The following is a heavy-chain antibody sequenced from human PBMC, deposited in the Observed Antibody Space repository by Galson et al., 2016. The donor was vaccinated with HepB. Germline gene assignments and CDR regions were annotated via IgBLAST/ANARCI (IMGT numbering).Heavy chain of an antibody. CDR3: TTDPQNVYLGGYYYYVMDV. D-gene: IGHD1-26*01. CDR2: IRSKTDGGTT. V-gene: IGHV3-15*07. J-gene: IGHJ6*02. CDR1: GFSFTNAW. Sequence: SLRLSCAASGFSFTNAWMNWVRQAPGQGLEWGGRIRSKTDGGTTDYATSVKGRFTISRDDSKNTLYLQMNSLKTDDTAVYYCTTDPQNVYLGGYYYYVMDVWGLGTTVTVSS.